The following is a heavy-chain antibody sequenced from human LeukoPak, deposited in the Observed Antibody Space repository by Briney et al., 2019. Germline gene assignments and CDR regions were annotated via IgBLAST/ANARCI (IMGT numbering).Heavy chain of an antibody. V-gene: IGHV3-49*04. J-gene: IGHJ4*02. CDR1: GFSFGDSA. D-gene: IGHD2-8*01. Sequence: PGGSLRLSCTTSGFSFGDSATSWVRQAPGKGLEWLGFIKSAHYGGTTEYVASVRGRFTISRDDSKSIAYLQMNSLKTEDTAVYYCTREVGTRSPYWGQGTLVTVSS. CDR3: TREVGTRSPY. CDR2: IKSAHYGGTT.